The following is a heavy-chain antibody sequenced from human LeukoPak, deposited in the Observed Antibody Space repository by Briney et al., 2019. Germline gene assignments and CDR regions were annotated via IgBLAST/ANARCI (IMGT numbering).Heavy chain of an antibody. D-gene: IGHD5-12*01. V-gene: IGHV2-5*01. Sequence: SGPTLATPTQTLTLTCAFSGIGLSTTGAAVGWIRQPPGKTLEWLEIIYWHDDKRFSPSMKNTLTIIKDTYKNRVVLTMANKDRVDIATYYCAHRGGGSFDYWGQGTLVTVSS. CDR3: AHRGGGSFDY. CDR2: IYWHDDK. J-gene: IGHJ4*02. CDR1: GIGLSTTGAA.